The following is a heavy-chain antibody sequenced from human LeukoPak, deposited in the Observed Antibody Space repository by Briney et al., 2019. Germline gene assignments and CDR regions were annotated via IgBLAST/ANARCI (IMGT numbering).Heavy chain of an antibody. J-gene: IGHJ4*02. CDR3: AKDTAAAAFRYFDY. V-gene: IGHV3-43*01. D-gene: IGHD6-13*01. CDR2: ISWDGGST. Sequence: SGGSLRLSCAASGFTFDDYTMHWVRQAPGKGLEWVSLISWDGGSTYYADSVKGRFTISRDNSKNSLYLQMNSLRTEDTALYYCAKDTAAAAFRYFDYWGQGTLVTVSS. CDR1: GFTFDDYT.